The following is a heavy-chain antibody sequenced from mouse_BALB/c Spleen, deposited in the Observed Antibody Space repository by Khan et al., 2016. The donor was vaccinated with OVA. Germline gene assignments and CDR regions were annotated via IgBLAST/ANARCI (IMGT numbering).Heavy chain of an antibody. Sequence: VQLQQSGAELMKPGASVKISCKATGYTFSSYWIEWVKQRPGHGLEWIGEILPGSGSTNYNEKFKGKATFTPDTSSNTAYMQLTSLTSEDSAVYFCARGRGYYAMDYWGQGTSVTVSS. V-gene: IGHV1-9*01. CDR1: GYTFSSYW. CDR3: ARGRGYYAMDY. J-gene: IGHJ4*01. CDR2: ILPGSGST.